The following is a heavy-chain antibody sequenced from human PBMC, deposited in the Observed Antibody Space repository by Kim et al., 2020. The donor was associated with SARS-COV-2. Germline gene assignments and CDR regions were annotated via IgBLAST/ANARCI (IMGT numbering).Heavy chain of an antibody. V-gene: IGHV3-48*03. Sequence: GGSLRLSCAASGFMFSSYNMNWVRQAPGKGLEWVAYIDSDGNSMYYADSVNGRFTISRDNAKNSLYLQMNNLRVDDTALYYCASLYYDTSGYDDWGQGTL. CDR3: ASLYYDTSGYDD. CDR2: IDSDGNSM. CDR1: GFMFSSYN. D-gene: IGHD3-22*01. J-gene: IGHJ4*02.